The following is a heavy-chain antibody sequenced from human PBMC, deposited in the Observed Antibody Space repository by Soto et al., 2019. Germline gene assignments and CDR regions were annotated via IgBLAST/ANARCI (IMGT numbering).Heavy chain of an antibody. J-gene: IGHJ4*02. CDR1: GGSISSGGYS. CDR2: MYHSGST. V-gene: IGHV4-30-2*01. Sequence: QLQLQESGSGLVKPSQTLSLTCAVSGGSISSGGYSWSWIRQPPGKGLEWIGYMYHSGSTHYNPSLQRRVTISIDRSKTQFSLTLSSVTASHPAVYYCARVPHYWAQRILVTVSS. CDR3: ARVPHY.